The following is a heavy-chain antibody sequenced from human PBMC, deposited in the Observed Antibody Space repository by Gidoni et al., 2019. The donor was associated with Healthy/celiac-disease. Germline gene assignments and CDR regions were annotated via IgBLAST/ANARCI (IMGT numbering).Heavy chain of an antibody. D-gene: IGHD1-26*01. V-gene: IGHV1-46*01. CDR1: GYTFTSYY. Sequence: QVQLVQSGAEVKKPGASVKVSCKASGYTFTSYYMHWGRQAPGQGLEWMGRINPSGGSTSYAQKFQGRVTMTRDTSTSTVYMELSSLRSEDTAVYYCARDAGATPQVSEYFQHWGQGTLVTVSS. J-gene: IGHJ1*01. CDR3: ARDAGATPQVSEYFQH. CDR2: INPSGGST.